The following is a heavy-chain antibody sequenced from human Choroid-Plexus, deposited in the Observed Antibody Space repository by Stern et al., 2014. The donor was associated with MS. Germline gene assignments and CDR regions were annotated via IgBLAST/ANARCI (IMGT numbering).Heavy chain of an antibody. J-gene: IGHJ5*02. D-gene: IGHD2/OR15-2a*01. CDR3: AKDRQYLTYFFDH. CDR2: VPYDGSNK. CDR1: GFPPGSCP. Sequence: DQLVEAGGGVVQQGGPLRRAWGASGFPPGSCPMHWVRQAPGKGLDGVAGVPYDGSNKYYADSVKGRFTISRDNSQNTLYMQMSSLRPEDTAVYYCAKDRQYLTYFFDHWGQGSLVTVSS. V-gene: IGHV3-30*18.